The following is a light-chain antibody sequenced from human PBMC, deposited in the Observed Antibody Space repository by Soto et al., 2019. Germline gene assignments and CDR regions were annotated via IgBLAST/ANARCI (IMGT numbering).Light chain of an antibody. CDR3: HQYNNWPLIT. V-gene: IGKV3-15*01. CDR2: GAS. CDR1: LSFSTN. Sequence: EIVITQSPSTLAVSLGARASLSCRASLSFSTNLAWYQQKPGQAPRLLIYGASTRATGIPARFSGSGSGTEFTLTISSLQSEDVAVYYCHQYNNWPLITFGQGTRLEIK. J-gene: IGKJ5*01.